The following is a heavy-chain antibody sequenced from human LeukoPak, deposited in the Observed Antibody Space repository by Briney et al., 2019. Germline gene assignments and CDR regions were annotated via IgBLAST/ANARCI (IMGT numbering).Heavy chain of an antibody. CDR2: ISSSRGTI. CDR3: ARDLVGTNPDSFDV. J-gene: IGHJ3*01. Sequence: TGGSLRLSCAASGLAFSDYWMSWVRQAPGKGLEWVSYISSSRGTIWYADSVKGRFTISRDNAKSSLYLQMNSLRAEDTAVYYCARDLVGTNPDSFDVWSQGTMVTVSS. D-gene: IGHD1-1*01. V-gene: IGHV3-48*04. CDR1: GLAFSDYW.